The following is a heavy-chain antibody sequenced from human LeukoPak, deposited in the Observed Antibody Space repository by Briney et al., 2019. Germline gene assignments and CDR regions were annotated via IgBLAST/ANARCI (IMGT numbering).Heavy chain of an antibody. CDR2: IIPIFGTA. CDR1: GGTFSSYA. D-gene: IGHD3-22*01. Sequence: SVKVSCKASGGTFSSYAISWVRQAPGQGLEWMGRIIPIFGTANYAQKFQGRVTITTDESTSTAYMELSSLRSEDTAAYYCARRNYYDSSGYPYAFDIWDQGTMVTVSS. J-gene: IGHJ3*02. CDR3: ARRNYYDSSGYPYAFDI. V-gene: IGHV1-69*05.